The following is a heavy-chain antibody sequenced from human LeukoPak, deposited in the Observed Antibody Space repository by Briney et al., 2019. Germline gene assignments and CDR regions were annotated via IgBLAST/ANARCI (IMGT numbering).Heavy chain of an antibody. V-gene: IGHV5-51*01. CDR3: ARMIPDSSGGGWFDP. Sequence: GESLKISCKGSGYSFTSYWIGWVRQMPGKGLECMGIIYPGYSDTRYSPSFQGQVTISADKSISTADLQWSSLKASDTAICYCARMIPDSSGGGWFDPWGQGTLVTVSS. CDR2: IYPGYSDT. J-gene: IGHJ5*02. CDR1: GYSFTSYW. D-gene: IGHD6-19*01.